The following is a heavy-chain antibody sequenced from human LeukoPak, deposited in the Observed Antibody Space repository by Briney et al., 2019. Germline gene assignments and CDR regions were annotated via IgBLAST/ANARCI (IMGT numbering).Heavy chain of an antibody. Sequence: SETLSLTCTVSGGSIGSHYWSWIRQPPGKGLEWIGYIYYSGSTNYNPSLRSRVTISVDTSKNQFSLKLSYVPAADTAVYYCARDYGVRTTGTTAYYYYMDVWGKGTTVTVSS. J-gene: IGHJ6*03. V-gene: IGHV4-59*11. CDR3: ARDYGVRTTGTTAYYYYMDV. CDR1: GGSIGSHY. D-gene: IGHD1-1*01. CDR2: IYYSGST.